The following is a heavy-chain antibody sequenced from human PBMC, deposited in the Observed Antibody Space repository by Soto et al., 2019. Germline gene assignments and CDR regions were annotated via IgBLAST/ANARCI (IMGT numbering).Heavy chain of an antibody. Sequence: EVQLVESGGGLVQPGGPLRLSCAASGFTLSDHYMDWVRQAPGKGLEWVGRTKNKANNYIIEYAASVKGRFTISRDDSKNSLYLQMNNLRTEDTAVYYCATWYSGSPRYWGQGTLVTVSS. CDR1: GFTLSDHY. D-gene: IGHD1-26*01. CDR3: ATWYSGSPRY. J-gene: IGHJ4*02. CDR2: TKNKANNYII. V-gene: IGHV3-72*01.